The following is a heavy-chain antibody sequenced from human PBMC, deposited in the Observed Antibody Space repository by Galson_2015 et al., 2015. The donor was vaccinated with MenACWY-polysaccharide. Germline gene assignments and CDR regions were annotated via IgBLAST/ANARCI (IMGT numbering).Heavy chain of an antibody. CDR2: IRSSGTNT. CDR1: GFTFTSYA. J-gene: IGHJ5*02. Sequence: SLRLSCAASGFTFTSYAMSWVRQAPGKGLEWVSAIRSSGTNTYYADSVKGRFTISRDNSKNTLYLQMNSLRAEDTAVYCRAKDSTDFWSVAGRFDHWGQGTLVTVSS. CDR3: AKDSTDFWSVAGRFDH. D-gene: IGHD3-3*01. V-gene: IGHV3-23*01.